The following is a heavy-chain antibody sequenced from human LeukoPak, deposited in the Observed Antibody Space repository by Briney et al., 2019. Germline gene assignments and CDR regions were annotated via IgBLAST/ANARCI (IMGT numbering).Heavy chain of an antibody. J-gene: IGHJ4*02. D-gene: IGHD2-21*02. CDR2: ILYDGSHK. CDR1: GFAFNSYD. CDR3: AKLAFCGGDCSPFDS. V-gene: IGHV3-30*18. Sequence: GGSLRLSCAASGFAFNSYDMHWVRQAPGKGLEWVAFILYDGSHKYYADSVKGRFTISRDNSENTLYLQMNSLRAEDTAVYYCAKLAFCGGDCSPFDSWGQGTLVTVSS.